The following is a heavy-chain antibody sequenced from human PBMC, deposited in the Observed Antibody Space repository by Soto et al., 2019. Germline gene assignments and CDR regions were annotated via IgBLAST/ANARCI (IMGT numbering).Heavy chain of an antibody. J-gene: IGHJ4*02. D-gene: IGHD6-6*01. CDR1: GFTFSSYA. V-gene: IGHV3-23*01. CDR2: ISGSGGST. CDR3: AKDVEYSSSPGDY. Sequence: GGSLRLSCAASGFTFSSYAMSWVRQAPGKGLEWVSAISGSGGSTYYADSVKGRFTIYRDNSKNTLYLQMNSLRAEDTAVYYCAKDVEYSSSPGDYWGQGTLVTVSS.